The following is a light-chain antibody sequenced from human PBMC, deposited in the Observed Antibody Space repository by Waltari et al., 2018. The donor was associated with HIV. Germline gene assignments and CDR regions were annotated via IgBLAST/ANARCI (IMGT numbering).Light chain of an antibody. Sequence: SYDLTQPPSASVSPGPTARIVRSGPALTKQYAYLYQQKDVHAPVKVMYKNLQRPSGIPERFSGSSSGTTVTLTISGGQAEDEADYYCQSADSSGSFRVFGGGTKVTVL. CDR2: KNL. J-gene: IGLJ2*01. V-gene: IGLV3-25*03. CDR1: ALTKQY. CDR3: QSADSSGSFRV.